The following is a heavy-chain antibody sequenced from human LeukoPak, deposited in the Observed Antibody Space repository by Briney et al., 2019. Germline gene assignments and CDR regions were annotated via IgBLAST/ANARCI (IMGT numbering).Heavy chain of an antibody. Sequence: GGSLRLSCAASGFTLSSYAMSWVRQAPGKGLEWVSAISGSGGSTYYADSVKGRFTISRDNSKNTLYLQMNSLRAEDTAVYYCAKDLKSTVSVSAFDIWGQGTMVTVSS. V-gene: IGHV3-23*01. CDR1: GFTLSSYA. CDR3: AKDLKSTVSVSAFDI. CDR2: ISGSGGST. D-gene: IGHD4-17*01. J-gene: IGHJ3*02.